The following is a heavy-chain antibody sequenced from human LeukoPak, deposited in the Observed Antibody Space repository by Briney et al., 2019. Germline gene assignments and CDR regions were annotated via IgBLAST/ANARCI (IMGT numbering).Heavy chain of an antibody. CDR2: INGGNGNT. J-gene: IGHJ6*02. CDR1: GYTFTSYA. Sequence: ASVKVSCKASGYTFTSYAMHWVRQAPGQSLEWMGWINGGNGNTKYSQKFQGRVTITRDTSASTAYMELSSLRSEDTAVYYCARELNYYDNSGYYTYYYGMDVWGQGTTVTVSS. V-gene: IGHV1-3*01. CDR3: ARELNYYDNSGYYTYYYGMDV. D-gene: IGHD3-22*01.